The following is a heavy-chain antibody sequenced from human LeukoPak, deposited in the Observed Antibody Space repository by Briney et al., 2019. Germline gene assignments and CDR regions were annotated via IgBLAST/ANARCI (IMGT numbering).Heavy chain of an antibody. CDR3: ARRYCSGGSCYNFDY. Sequence: GESLKISCKGSGYSFTNYWIGWVRQMPGKGLEWMGIIYPGDSETRYSPSFQGQVTISADKSISTAYLQWSSLKASDTAMYYCARRYCSGGSCYNFDYWGQGTLVTVSS. V-gene: IGHV5-51*01. CDR2: IYPGDSET. D-gene: IGHD2-15*01. J-gene: IGHJ4*02. CDR1: GYSFTNYW.